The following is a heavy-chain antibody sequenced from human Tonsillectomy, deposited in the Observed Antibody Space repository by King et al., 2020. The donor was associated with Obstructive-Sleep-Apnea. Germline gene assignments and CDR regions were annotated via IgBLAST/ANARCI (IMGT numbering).Heavy chain of an antibody. Sequence: QLVQSGAEVKKPGASVKVSCKASGYTFTSYGISWVRQAPGQGLEWMGWISAYNGNTNYAQKLQGRVTMTTDTSTSTAYMELRSLRSDDTAVYYCASQLLYYDILTGPYYGMDVWGQGTTVTVSS. J-gene: IGHJ6*02. CDR2: ISAYNGNT. D-gene: IGHD3-9*01. CDR3: ASQLLYYDILTGPYYGMDV. CDR1: GYTFTSYG. V-gene: IGHV1-18*01.